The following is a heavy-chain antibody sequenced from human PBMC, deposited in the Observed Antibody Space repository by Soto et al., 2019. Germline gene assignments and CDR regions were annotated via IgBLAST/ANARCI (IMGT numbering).Heavy chain of an antibody. CDR1: GGSISSGGYS. CDR3: ARVETTGAYFDY. Sequence: QLQLQESGSGLVKPSQALSLTCAVCGGSISSGGYSWSCIRQPPGKGLEWIGYIYHSGSTYYNPSLKSRVTISVDRSKNQFSLKLSSVTAADTAVYYCARVETTGAYFDYWGQGTLVTVSS. CDR2: IYHSGST. D-gene: IGHD1-1*01. J-gene: IGHJ4*02. V-gene: IGHV4-30-2*01.